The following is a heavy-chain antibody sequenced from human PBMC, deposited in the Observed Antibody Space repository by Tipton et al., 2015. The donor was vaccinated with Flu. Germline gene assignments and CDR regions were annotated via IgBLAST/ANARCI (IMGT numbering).Heavy chain of an antibody. CDR1: GGSISSYY. V-gene: IGHV4-59*01. CDR3: ARDREYYDSSGTYYYYGMDV. CDR2: IYYSGST. J-gene: IGHJ6*02. Sequence: TLSLTCTVSGGSISSYYWSWIWQPPGKGLEWIGYIYYSGSTNYNPSLKSRVTISVDTSKNQFSLKLSSVTAADTAVYYCARDREYYDSSGTYYYYGMDVWGQGTTVTVSS. D-gene: IGHD3-22*01.